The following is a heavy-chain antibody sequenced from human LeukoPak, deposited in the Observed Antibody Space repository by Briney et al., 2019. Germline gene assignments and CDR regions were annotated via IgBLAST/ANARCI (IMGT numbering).Heavy chain of an antibody. CDR1: GGTFSSYG. CDR3: ARAKYSSGGGHFWTYYFDY. D-gene: IGHD6-19*01. Sequence: ASVKVSCKASGGTFSSYGISWVRQAPGQGLEWMGWISAYNGNTNYAQKLQGRVTMTTDTSTSTAYMELRSLRSDDTAVYYCARAKYSSGGGHFWTYYFDYWGQGTLVTVSS. J-gene: IGHJ4*02. CDR2: ISAYNGNT. V-gene: IGHV1-18*01.